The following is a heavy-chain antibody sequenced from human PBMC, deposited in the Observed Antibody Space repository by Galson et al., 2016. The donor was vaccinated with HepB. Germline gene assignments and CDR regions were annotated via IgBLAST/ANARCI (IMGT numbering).Heavy chain of an antibody. CDR2: INPNIGLT. Sequence: SVKVSCKASGYTFTEYYLHWVRQAPGQGLEWMGRINPNIGLTNIAQKFQGRANLARDPAISTAYMEVSKLTSDDTAVYYCARSDKVEATFFGRRKGTAHCFFDYWGQGTLVTVSS. J-gene: IGHJ4*02. D-gene: IGHD1-26*01. CDR3: ARSDKVEATFFGRRKGTAHCFFDY. V-gene: IGHV1-2*06. CDR1: GYTFTEYY.